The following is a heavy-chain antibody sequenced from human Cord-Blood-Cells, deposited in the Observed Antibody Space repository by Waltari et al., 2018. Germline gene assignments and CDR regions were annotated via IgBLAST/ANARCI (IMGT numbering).Heavy chain of an antibody. V-gene: IGHV1-2*06. CDR1: GYTFTGYY. D-gene: IGHD3-3*01. CDR3: ARETGGVTIFGVVDY. Sequence: QVQLVQSGAEVKKPGASVKVYCKASGYTFTGYYMHWVRQAPGQGLEWMGRINPNSGGTNYAQKFQGRVTMTRDTSISTAYMELSRLRSDDTAVYYCARETGGVTIFGVVDYWGQGTLVTVSS. CDR2: INPNSGGT. J-gene: IGHJ4*02.